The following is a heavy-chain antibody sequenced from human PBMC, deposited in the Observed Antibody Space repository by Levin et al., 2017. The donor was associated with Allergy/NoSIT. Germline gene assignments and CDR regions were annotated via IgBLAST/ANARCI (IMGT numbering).Heavy chain of an antibody. J-gene: IGHJ6*02. CDR3: ARNPHLGYKYGYYYGMDV. V-gene: IGHV2-70*11. CDR1: GFSLSTSGMC. D-gene: IGHD5-18*01. Sequence: SGPTLVKPTQTLTLTCTFSGFSLSTSGMCVSWIRQPPGKALEWLARIDWDDDKYYSTSLKTRLTISKDTSKNQVVLTMTSMDPVDTATYYSARNPHLGYKYGYYYGMDVWGQGTTVTVSS. CDR2: IDWDDDK.